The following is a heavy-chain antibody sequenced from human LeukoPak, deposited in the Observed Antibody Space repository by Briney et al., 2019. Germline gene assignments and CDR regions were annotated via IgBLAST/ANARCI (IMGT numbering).Heavy chain of an antibody. D-gene: IGHD4-17*01. V-gene: IGHV4-34*01. Sequence: PSETLSLTCAVYGGSFSGYYWSWIRQPPGKGLEWIGEINHSGSTNYNPSLKSRVTISVDTSKNQFSLKLSSVTAADTAVYYCASRIYVDYALFDYLGQGTLLTVSS. CDR1: GGSFSGYY. CDR2: INHSGST. CDR3: ASRIYVDYALFDY. J-gene: IGHJ4*02.